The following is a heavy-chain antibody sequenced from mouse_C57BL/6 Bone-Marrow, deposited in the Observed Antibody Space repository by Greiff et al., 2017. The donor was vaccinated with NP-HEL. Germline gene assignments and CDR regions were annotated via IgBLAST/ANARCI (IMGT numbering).Heavy chain of an antibody. V-gene: IGHV1-72*01. CDR2: IDPSSGGT. D-gene: IGHD1-1*01. CDR1: GYTFTSYW. CDR3: ARISDPYYYGSIDY. J-gene: IGHJ2*01. Sequence: QVQLQQPGAELVKPGASVKLSCKASGYTFTSYWMHWVKQRPGRGLEWIGQIDPSSGGTKYNEKFKSKATLTVDKPSSTAYMQLSSLTSEDSAVYYCARISDPYYYGSIDYWGQGTTITVSS.